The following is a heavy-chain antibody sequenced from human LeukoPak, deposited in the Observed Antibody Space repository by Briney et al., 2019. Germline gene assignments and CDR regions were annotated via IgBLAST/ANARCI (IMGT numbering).Heavy chain of an antibody. Sequence: GGSLRLSCAASGFTFSSYAITWVRQAPGKGLEWVSAISGSGGSTYYADSVKGRFTISRDNSKNTLYLQMNSLRAEDTAVYYCAKASLGGWYGFGIFDYWGQGTLVTVSS. CDR3: AKASLGGWYGFGIFDY. CDR2: ISGSGGST. D-gene: IGHD6-19*01. J-gene: IGHJ4*02. CDR1: GFTFSSYA. V-gene: IGHV3-23*01.